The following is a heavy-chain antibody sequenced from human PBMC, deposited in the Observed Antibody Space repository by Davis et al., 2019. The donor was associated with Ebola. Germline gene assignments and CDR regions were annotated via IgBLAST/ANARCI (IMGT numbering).Heavy chain of an antibody. CDR2: VYYSGST. V-gene: IGHV4-59*01. J-gene: IGHJ6*02. D-gene: IGHD3-9*01. CDR1: GLTFSSYA. Sequence: ESLKISCAASGLTFSSYAMSWVRQAPGKGLEWIGSVYYSGSTNYNPSLKSRVTISVDTSKNQFSLKLSSVTAADTAVYYCARDDTTTYYDILTGWGGMGGMDVWGQGTTVTVSS. CDR3: ARDDTTTYYDILTGWGGMGGMDV.